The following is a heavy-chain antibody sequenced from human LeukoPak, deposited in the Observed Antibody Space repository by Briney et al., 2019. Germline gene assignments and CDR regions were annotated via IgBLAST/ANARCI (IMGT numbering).Heavy chain of an antibody. D-gene: IGHD3-9*01. CDR3: ASSPVGYDILTGYPGG. J-gene: IGHJ4*02. Sequence: GGSLRLSCAASGFTFSSYAMSWVRQAPGKGLEWVSDISGSGGSTYYADSVKGRFTISRDNSKNTLYLQMNSLRAEDTAVYYCASSPVGYDILTGYPGGWGQGTLVTVSS. CDR2: ISGSGGST. CDR1: GFTFSSYA. V-gene: IGHV3-23*01.